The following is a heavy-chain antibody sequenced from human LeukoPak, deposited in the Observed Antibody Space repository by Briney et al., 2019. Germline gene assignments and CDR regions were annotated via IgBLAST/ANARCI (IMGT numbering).Heavy chain of an antibody. CDR2: INHSGST. D-gene: IGHD3-22*01. CDR1: GFTFSSYS. CDR3: ARARSYLEAMIVWTFVY. V-gene: IGHV4-34*01. Sequence: GSLRLSCAASGFTFSSYSMNWVRQPPGKGLEWIGEINHSGSTNYNPSLKSRVTISVDTSKNQFSLKLSSVTAADTAVYYCARARSYLEAMIVWTFVYWGQGTLVTVSS. J-gene: IGHJ4*02.